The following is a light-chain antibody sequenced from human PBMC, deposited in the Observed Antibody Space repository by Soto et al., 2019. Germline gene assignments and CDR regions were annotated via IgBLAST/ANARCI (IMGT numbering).Light chain of an antibody. Sequence: DIQMTQSPSTXSGSVGDRVTITCRASQTISSWLAWYQQKPGKAPKLLIYKASTLKSGVPSRFSGSGSGTEFTLTISSLQPEDFATYYCLQDYNYPLTFGGGTKGDIK. CDR3: LQDYNYPLT. J-gene: IGKJ4*01. CDR1: QTISSW. CDR2: KAS. V-gene: IGKV1-5*03.